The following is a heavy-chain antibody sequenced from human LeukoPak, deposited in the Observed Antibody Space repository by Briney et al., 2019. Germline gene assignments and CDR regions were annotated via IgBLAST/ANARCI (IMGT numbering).Heavy chain of an antibody. CDR1: GYSISSGRY. V-gene: IGHV4-38-2*01. D-gene: IGHD2-2*01. J-gene: IGHJ4*02. Sequence: PSEPLSLTCAVSGYSISSGRYWGWIRQPPGKGLEWIGSVFHSGTTYYNPSLKSRVTISVDTSKNQFSLNLRSVTAADMAVYYCARSLSTAGIDYWGQGTLVTVSS. CDR2: VFHSGTT. CDR3: ARSLSTAGIDY.